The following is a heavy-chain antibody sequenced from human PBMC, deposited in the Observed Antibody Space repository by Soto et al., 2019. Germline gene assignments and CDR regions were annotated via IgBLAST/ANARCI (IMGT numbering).Heavy chain of an antibody. Sequence: RESLKISCKGSGYTFTNYWIGWVRQMPGKGLEWMGIIYPGDSDTKYNPSFQGQVTISADKSITTTYLQWSSLKASDTAIYYCAASIFYYGMDVWGQGTTVTVYS. J-gene: IGHJ6*02. V-gene: IGHV5-51*01. CDR2: IYPGDSDT. CDR1: GYTFTNYW. CDR3: AASIFYYGMDV.